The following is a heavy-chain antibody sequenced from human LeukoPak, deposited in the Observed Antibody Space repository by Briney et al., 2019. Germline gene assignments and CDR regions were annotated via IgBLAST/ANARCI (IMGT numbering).Heavy chain of an antibody. D-gene: IGHD5-18*01. J-gene: IGHJ4*02. V-gene: IGHV3-21*01. CDR2: ISGGSIYI. CDR1: GFTFSSYW. CDR3: ASDLVDTVDY. Sequence: GGSLRLSCAASGFTFSSYWMSWVRQAPGKGLEWVSSISGGSIYIYYADSLKGRFTISRDNAKNSLYLQMNSLRAEDTAVYYCASDLVDTVDYWGQGTLVTVSS.